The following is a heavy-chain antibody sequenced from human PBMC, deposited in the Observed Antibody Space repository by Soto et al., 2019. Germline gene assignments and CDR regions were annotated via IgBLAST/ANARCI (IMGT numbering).Heavy chain of an antibody. CDR3: ERDVIGHDNYETIGYYFDH. J-gene: IGHJ4*02. CDR2: INPSGGST. CDR1: GYTFTSYY. D-gene: IGHD3-22*01. Sequence: GASVKVSCKASGYTFTSYYMHWVRQAPGQGLEWMGIINPSGGSTSYAQKFQGRITMTRDASASTVYMELRSLTSEDTAVYYCERDVIGHDNYETIGYYFDHWGQGTLVTVSS. V-gene: IGHV1-46*01.